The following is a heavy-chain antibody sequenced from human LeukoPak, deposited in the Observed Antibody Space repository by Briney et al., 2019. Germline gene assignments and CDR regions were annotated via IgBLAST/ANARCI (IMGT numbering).Heavy chain of an antibody. J-gene: IGHJ4*02. V-gene: IGHV3-30*02. CDR2: IRYDGSNK. CDR1: GFTFSSYG. D-gene: IGHD6-19*01. Sequence: GGSLRLSCAASGFTFSSYGMYWVRQAPGKGLEWVAFIRYDGSNKYYADSVKGRFTVSRDNSKNTLYLQMKSLRAEDTAVYYCIVLAVTGTLGFDYWGQGTLVTVSS. CDR3: IVLAVTGTLGFDY.